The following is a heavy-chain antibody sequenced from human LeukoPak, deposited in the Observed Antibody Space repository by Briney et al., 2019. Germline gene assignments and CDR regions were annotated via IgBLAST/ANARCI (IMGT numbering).Heavy chain of an antibody. V-gene: IGHV3-23*01. CDR3: AKTTTGYSSGRYPGWPVDY. D-gene: IGHD6-19*01. Sequence: PGGSLRLSCAASGFTFSSYAMSWVRQAPGKGLEWVSAISGSGGGTYYADSVKGRFTISRDNSKNTLYLRMNSLSTEDTAVYYCAKTTTGYSSGRYPGWPVDYWGQGTLVTVSS. J-gene: IGHJ4*02. CDR2: ISGSGGGT. CDR1: GFTFSSYA.